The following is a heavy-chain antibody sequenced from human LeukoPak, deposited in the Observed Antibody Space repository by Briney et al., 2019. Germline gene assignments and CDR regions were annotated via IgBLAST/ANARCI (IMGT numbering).Heavy chain of an antibody. J-gene: IGHJ4*02. V-gene: IGHV3-30*04. CDR2: VSSDGRNK. CDR1: GFTFSSYA. D-gene: IGHD2-15*01. CDR3: ARQGCSAGSCYLDY. Sequence: PGGSLRLSCVVSGFTFSSYAMHWVRQAPGKGLDWVAVVSSDGRNKYYADSVKGRFTISRDSSGNTLYLQMNSLRVEDTAVYYCARQGCSAGSCYLDYWGQGTLVTVSS.